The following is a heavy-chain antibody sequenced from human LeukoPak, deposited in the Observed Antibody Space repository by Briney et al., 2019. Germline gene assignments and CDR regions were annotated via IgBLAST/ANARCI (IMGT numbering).Heavy chain of an antibody. D-gene: IGHD2-2*01. Sequence: SETLSLTCSVSGGSISNYYWSWVRQPPGKGLEWIGYISYSGSTNYNPSLKSRVTISVATYKNQFSMRLSSMAAAATAVYYRARVVVPTNFDYWGQGTLVSVSS. CDR1: GGSISNYY. J-gene: IGHJ4*02. CDR3: ARVVVPTNFDY. CDR2: ISYSGST. V-gene: IGHV4-59*01.